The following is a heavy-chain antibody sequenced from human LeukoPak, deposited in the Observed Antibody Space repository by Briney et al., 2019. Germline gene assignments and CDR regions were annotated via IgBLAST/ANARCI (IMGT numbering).Heavy chain of an antibody. Sequence: PGESVRLSCAASGFTFSDYYMSWIRQAPGKGLEWVSYISSSGSTIYYADSVKGRFTISRDNAKNSLYLQMNSLRAEDTAVYYCARAPYSSGWYGKGYYFDYWGQGTLVTVSS. D-gene: IGHD6-19*01. CDR1: GFTFSDYY. CDR3: ARAPYSSGWYGKGYYFDY. V-gene: IGHV3-11*04. CDR2: ISSSGSTI. J-gene: IGHJ4*02.